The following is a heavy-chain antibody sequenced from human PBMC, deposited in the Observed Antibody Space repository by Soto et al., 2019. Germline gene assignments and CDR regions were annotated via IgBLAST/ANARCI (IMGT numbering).Heavy chain of an antibody. J-gene: IGHJ4*02. CDR3: ARCIAAAGPIDY. V-gene: IGHV4-4*02. CDR2: SYHGEST. Sequence: SETLSLTCSVSGGSISSSNWWSWVRQPPGKGLEWNGESYHGESTNYNPSLKRRVTIAVDKSKNQFSVKLSSVTAADTAVYYCARCIAAAGPIDYWGQGTLVTV. CDR1: GGSISSSNW. D-gene: IGHD6-13*01.